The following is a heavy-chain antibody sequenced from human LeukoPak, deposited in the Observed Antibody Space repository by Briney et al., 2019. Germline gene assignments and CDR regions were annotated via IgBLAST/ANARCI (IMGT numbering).Heavy chain of an antibody. Sequence: SETLSLTCTVSGGSISSSSYYWSWIRQPPGRGLEWIGYVFDSGSTNYNPSLRSRVTISVDTSTKQFSLRLSSVTAADTAVYYCARLYQQSKWKYYYYYYMDVWGKGTAVTVSS. D-gene: IGHD1-1*01. CDR3: ARLYQQSKWKYYYYYYMDV. CDR2: VFDSGST. CDR1: GGSISSSSYY. V-gene: IGHV4-61*01. J-gene: IGHJ6*03.